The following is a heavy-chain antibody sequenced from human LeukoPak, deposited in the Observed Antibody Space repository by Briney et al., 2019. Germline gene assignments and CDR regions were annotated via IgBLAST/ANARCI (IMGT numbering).Heavy chain of an antibody. Sequence: PQRVSCKASRDAFTTSSISAGRHAPGEKREWGGGGTAYNGNTNYAQKLQGRVTMTTDTSTSTAYMELRSLRSDDTAVYYCALIVAGPLSAAGAGLDYWGQGTLVTVSS. D-gene: IGHD1-14*01. CDR2: GTAYNGNT. CDR3: ALIVAGPLSAAGAGLDY. V-gene: IGHV1-18*01. J-gene: IGHJ4*02. CDR1: RDAFTTSS.